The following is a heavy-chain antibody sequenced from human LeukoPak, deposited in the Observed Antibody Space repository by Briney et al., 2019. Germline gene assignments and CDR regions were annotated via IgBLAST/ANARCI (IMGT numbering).Heavy chain of an antibody. V-gene: IGHV3-48*04. CDR1: GFTFSSYG. CDR2: ISGRSYSM. J-gene: IGHJ4*02. Sequence: GRSLRLSCAASGFTFSSYGMHWVRQTPGKGLVWLSYISGRSYSMYYAESVKGRFTISRDNSNNSLYLQLNFLRVEDTAIYYCARGKRSYDSWGQGTLVTVSS. CDR3: ARGKRSYDS.